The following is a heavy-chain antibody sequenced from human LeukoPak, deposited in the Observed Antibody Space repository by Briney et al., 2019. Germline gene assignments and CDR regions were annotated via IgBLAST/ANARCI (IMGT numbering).Heavy chain of an antibody. J-gene: IGHJ4*02. CDR2: IKEDGSEK. D-gene: IGHD6-25*01. CDR1: GFTFTSYW. Sequence: PGGSLRLSCVAPGFTFTSYWMTWVRQAPGKGLEWVANIKEDGSEKNYVDSVKGRFTISRDNAKNSLYLQMNSLRVDDTAVYYCARSSSDNDYWGQGTLVTVYS. CDR3: ARSSSDNDY. V-gene: IGHV3-7*01.